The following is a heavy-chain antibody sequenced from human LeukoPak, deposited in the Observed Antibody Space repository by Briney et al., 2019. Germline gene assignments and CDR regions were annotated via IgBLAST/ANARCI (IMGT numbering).Heavy chain of an antibody. CDR3: ARAAYFGGDCPPLYYYYYMDV. J-gene: IGHJ6*03. D-gene: IGHD2-21*01. Sequence: SETLSLTCTVSGGSISSGGYYWSWIRQHPGKGLEWIGYIYYSGSTYYNPSLKSRVTISVDTSKNQFSLKLSSVTAADTAVYYLARAAYFGGDCPPLYYYYYMDVWGKGTTVTVSS. CDR1: GGSISSGGYY. V-gene: IGHV4-31*03. CDR2: IYYSGST.